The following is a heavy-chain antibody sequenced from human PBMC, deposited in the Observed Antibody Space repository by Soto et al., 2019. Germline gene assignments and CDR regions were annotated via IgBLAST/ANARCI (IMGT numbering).Heavy chain of an antibody. Sequence: PSETLSLTCTVSGGSISSGGYYWSWIRQPPGKGLEWIGEINHSGSTNYNPSLKSRVTISVHTSSSQFSLELSSVTAADTAVYYCARGLISGSHYSGGWYYFDSWGQGTQVTVSS. J-gene: IGHJ4*02. V-gene: IGHV4-61*08. CDR3: ARGLISGSHYSGGWYYFDS. D-gene: IGHD1-26*01. CDR1: GGSISSGGYY. CDR2: INHSGST.